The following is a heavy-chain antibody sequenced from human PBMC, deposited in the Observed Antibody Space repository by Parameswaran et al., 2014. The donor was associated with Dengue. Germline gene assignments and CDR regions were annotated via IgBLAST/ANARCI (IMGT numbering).Heavy chain of an antibody. CDR2: INHSGST. V-gene: IGHV4-34*01. J-gene: IGHJ3*02. Sequence: VRQAPGKGLEWIGEINHSGSTNYNPSLKSRVTISVDTSKNQFSLKLSSVTAADTAVYYCARGFWGVRPPWRAFDIWGQGTMVTVSS. D-gene: IGHD3-10*01. CDR3: ARGFWGVRPPWRAFDI.